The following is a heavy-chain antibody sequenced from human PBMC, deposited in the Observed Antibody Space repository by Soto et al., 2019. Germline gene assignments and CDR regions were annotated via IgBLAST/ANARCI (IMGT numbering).Heavy chain of an antibody. CDR1: GGYSGSSY. CDR2: IYYSGST. Sequence: PSESPALTSTVSGGYSGSSYWSWIRKPPGKGLEWIGYIYYSGSTNYNPSLKSRVTISVDASKNQFSLKLSSVTAADTAVYYCARVATVTTSLNWFEPWGQGTLVTVSS. CDR3: ARVATVTTSLNWFEP. J-gene: IGHJ5*02. D-gene: IGHD4-17*01. V-gene: IGHV4-59*01.